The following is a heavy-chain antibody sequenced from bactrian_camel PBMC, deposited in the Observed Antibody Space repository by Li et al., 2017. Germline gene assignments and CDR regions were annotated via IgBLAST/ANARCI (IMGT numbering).Heavy chain of an antibody. Sequence: VQLVESGGGLVQPGGSLRLSCAASGFTFDNYGMSWVRQAPGKGLEWVSAIKNIGTSTYYAESVKGRFTISRDNAKNTLYLQLDSLKPEDSAMYYCSRGGKSYFNEYTELGQGTQVTVS. J-gene: IGHJ4*01. D-gene: IGHD2*01. V-gene: IGHV3-1*01. CDR2: IKNIGTST. CDR1: GFTFDNYG.